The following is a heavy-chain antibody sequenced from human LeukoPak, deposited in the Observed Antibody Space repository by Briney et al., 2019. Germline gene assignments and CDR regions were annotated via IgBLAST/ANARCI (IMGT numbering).Heavy chain of an antibody. CDR2: IKQDGSEK. J-gene: IGHJ4*02. CDR1: GFTFSSYW. Sequence: GGSLRLSCAASGFTFSSYWMSWVRQAPGKGLEWVANIKQDGSEKYYVDSVKSRFTISRDNAKNSLYLQMNSLRAEDTAVYYCARDEELELLGTPFDYWGQGTLVTVSS. D-gene: IGHD1-7*01. V-gene: IGHV3-7*01. CDR3: ARDEELELLGTPFDY.